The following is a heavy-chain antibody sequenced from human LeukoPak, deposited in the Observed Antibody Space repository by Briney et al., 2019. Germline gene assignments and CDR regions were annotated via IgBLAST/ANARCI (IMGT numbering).Heavy chain of an antibody. CDR2: IYSGGST. J-gene: IGHJ4*02. V-gene: IGHV3-66*01. CDR3: ARDMHSSGFDY. CDR1: GFTVSSNY. D-gene: IGHD3-22*01. Sequence: PGGSLRLSCAASGFTVSSNYMSWVRQAPGKGLEWVSVIYSGGSTYYADSVKGRFTISRDNSKNTLYLQMNSLRAEDTAVCYCARDMHSSGFDYWGQGTLVTVSS.